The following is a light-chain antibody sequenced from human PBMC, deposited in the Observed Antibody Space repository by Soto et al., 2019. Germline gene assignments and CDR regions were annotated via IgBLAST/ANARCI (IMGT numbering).Light chain of an antibody. CDR3: KSYAGSNTYV. CDR1: SSDVGGYDY. Sequence: QSALTQPASVSGSPGQSITISCTGTSSDVGGYDYVSWYQQHPGKAPKLTIYEVVQRPSGVPDRFSGSKSGNTASLTVSGLQAADEADYFCKSYAGSNTYVFGSGTKVTVL. J-gene: IGLJ1*01. CDR2: EVV. V-gene: IGLV2-8*01.